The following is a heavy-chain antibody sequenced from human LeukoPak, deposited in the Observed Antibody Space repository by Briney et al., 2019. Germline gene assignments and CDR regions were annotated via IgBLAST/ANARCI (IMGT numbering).Heavy chain of an antibody. CDR2: ISTSGTTI. Sequence: PGGSLRLSCAASGFIFSSYEMNWVRQAPGKGLEWVSYISTSGTTIYYADSVKCRFTTSRDNAKNSLYLQMNSLRAEDTAVYYCARESVEGNWFDPWGQGTLVTVSS. V-gene: IGHV3-48*03. CDR3: ARESVEGNWFDP. J-gene: IGHJ5*02. CDR1: GFIFSSYE. D-gene: IGHD2-15*01.